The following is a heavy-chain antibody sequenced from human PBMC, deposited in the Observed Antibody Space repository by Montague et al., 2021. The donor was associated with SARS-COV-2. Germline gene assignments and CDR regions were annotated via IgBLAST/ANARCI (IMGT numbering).Heavy chain of an antibody. D-gene: IGHD1-1*01. CDR2: TYYRSKWYN. CDR3: TSGREGNYNVMDV. J-gene: IGHJ6*02. Sequence: CAISGYSVSSNSATWNWVRQSPSRGLEWLGRTYYRSKWYNDYAASVRGRVTINPDTSKNQFSLQLNSVTPEDTAIYYCTSGREGNYNVMDVWGQGTTVTVSS. V-gene: IGHV6-1*01. CDR1: GYSVSSNSAT.